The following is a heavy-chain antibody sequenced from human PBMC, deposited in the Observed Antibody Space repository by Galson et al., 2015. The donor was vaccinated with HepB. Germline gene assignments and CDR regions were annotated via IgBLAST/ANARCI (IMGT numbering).Heavy chain of an antibody. Sequence: SVKVSCKASGGTFSSYAISWVRQAPGQGLEWMGGIIPIFGTANYAQKFQGRVTITADESTSTAYMELSSLRSEDTAVYYCARGGAIDYGDYGDYWGQGTLVTVSS. D-gene: IGHD4-17*01. J-gene: IGHJ4*02. CDR1: GGTFSSYA. V-gene: IGHV1-69*13. CDR2: IIPIFGTA. CDR3: ARGGAIDYGDYGDY.